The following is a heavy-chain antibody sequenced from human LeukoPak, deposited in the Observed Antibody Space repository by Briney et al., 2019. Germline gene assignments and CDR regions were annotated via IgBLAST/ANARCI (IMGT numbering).Heavy chain of an antibody. D-gene: IGHD3-3*01. V-gene: IGHV1-2*04. J-gene: IGHJ3*02. Sequence: ASVKVSCKASGYTFTGYYMHCVRQAPGQGLEWMGWINPNSGGTNYAQKFQGWVTMTRDTSISTAYMELSRLRSDDTAVYYCARAGHFATYYDFWSGYSAFDIWGQGTMVTVSS. CDR3: ARAGHFATYYDFWSGYSAFDI. CDR1: GYTFTGYY. CDR2: INPNSGGT.